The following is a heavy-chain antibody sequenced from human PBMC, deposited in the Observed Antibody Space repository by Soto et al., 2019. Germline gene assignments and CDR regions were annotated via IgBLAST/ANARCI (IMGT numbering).Heavy chain of an antibody. V-gene: IGHV3-30-3*01. D-gene: IGHD3-9*01. CDR1: GFTFSSYA. J-gene: IGHJ6*02. CDR2: ISYDGSNK. CDR3: ARDNYDILTGYHPDYYYYYGMDV. Sequence: QVQLVESGGGVVQPGRSLRLSCAASGFTFSSYAMHWVRQAPGKGLEWVAVISYDGSNKYYADSVKGRFTISRDNSKNTLYLQMNSLRAEDTAVYYCARDNYDILTGYHPDYYYYYGMDVWGQGTTVTVSS.